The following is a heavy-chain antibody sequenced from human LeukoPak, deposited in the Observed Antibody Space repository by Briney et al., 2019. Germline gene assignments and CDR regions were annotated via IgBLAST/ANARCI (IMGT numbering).Heavy chain of an antibody. J-gene: IGHJ4*02. CDR3: ARDRYYYDSSARYFDY. D-gene: IGHD3-22*01. V-gene: IGHV4-4*07. CDR2: IYISGST. Sequence: SETLSLTCTVSGGSISSYYWSWIRQPAGKGLEWIGRIYISGSTNYSPSLKSRATMSVDTSKNQFSLKLSSVTAADTAVYYCARDRYYYDSSARYFDYWGQGTLVTVSS. CDR1: GGSISSYY.